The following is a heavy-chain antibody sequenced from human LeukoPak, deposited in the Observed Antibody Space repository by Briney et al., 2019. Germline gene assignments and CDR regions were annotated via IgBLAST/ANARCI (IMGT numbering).Heavy chain of an antibody. CDR1: GYTFTSYG. Sequence: ASVKVSCKASGYTFTSYGISWVRQAPGQGLEWMGWISAYNGNTNYAQKLQGRVAMTTDTSTNTAYMELRSLRSDDTAVYYCAREGLGELTLDYWGQGTLVTVSS. V-gene: IGHV1-18*01. CDR2: ISAYNGNT. J-gene: IGHJ4*02. D-gene: IGHD3-16*01. CDR3: AREGLGELTLDY.